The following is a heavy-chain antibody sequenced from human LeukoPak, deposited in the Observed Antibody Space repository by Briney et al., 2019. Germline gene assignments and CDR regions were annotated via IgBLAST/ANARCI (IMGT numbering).Heavy chain of an antibody. J-gene: IGHJ5*02. CDR2: INHSGST. V-gene: IGHV4-34*01. D-gene: IGHD5-12*01. CDR1: GGSFSGYY. CDR3: ARQIRWLRYWFDP. Sequence: SETLSLTCAVYGGSFSGYYWSWIRQPPGKGLEWIGEINHSGSTNYNPSLKSRVTISVDTSKNQFSLKLSSVTAADTAVYYCARQIRWLRYWFDPWGQGTLVTVSS.